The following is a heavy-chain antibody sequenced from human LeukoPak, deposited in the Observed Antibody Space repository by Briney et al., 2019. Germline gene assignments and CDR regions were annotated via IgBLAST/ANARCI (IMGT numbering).Heavy chain of an antibody. J-gene: IGHJ4*02. CDR3: ASLYSSSWYYFDY. Sequence: GASVKVSCKASGYTFTSYYMHWVRQAPGQGLEWMGRIIPILGIANYAQKFQGRVTITADKSTSTAYMELSSLRSEDTAVYYCASLYSSSWYYFDYWGQGTLVTVSS. CDR1: GYTFTSYY. D-gene: IGHD6-13*01. CDR2: IIPILGIA. V-gene: IGHV1-69*02.